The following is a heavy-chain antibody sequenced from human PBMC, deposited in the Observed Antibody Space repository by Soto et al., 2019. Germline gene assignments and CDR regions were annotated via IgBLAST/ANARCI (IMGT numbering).Heavy chain of an antibody. CDR1: GFTFSDYG. Sequence: EMQLVESGGDLVQPGGSLRLSCAASGFTFSDYGMHWVRQAPGKGLVWVSRIISDGSGTTYADSVKGRFTISRDNAKNKLYLQMNSLRDEDTAVYYCACSYGMDVWGQGTTVTVSS. CDR3: ACSYGMDV. CDR2: IISDGSGT. J-gene: IGHJ6*02. D-gene: IGHD3-10*02. V-gene: IGHV3-74*01.